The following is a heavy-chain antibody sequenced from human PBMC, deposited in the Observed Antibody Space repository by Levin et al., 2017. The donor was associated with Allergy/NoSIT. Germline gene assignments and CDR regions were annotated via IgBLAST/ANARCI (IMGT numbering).Heavy chain of an antibody. Sequence: GGSLRLSCAASGFTLSTFTMNWVRQAPGSGLEWVSSISATSSYIYYADSLKGRFTISRDNARNSLYLQMNSLRAEDTAVYYCARDFYNYYYMDVWGKGTTVTVSS. V-gene: IGHV3-21*01. CDR2: ISATSSYI. CDR3: ARDFYNYYYMDV. J-gene: IGHJ6*03. CDR1: GFTLSTFT.